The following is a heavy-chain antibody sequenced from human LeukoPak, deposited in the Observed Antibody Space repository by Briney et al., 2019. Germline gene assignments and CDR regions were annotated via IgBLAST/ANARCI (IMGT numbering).Heavy chain of an antibody. CDR3: ARDHPGYCSGGSCYLDY. V-gene: IGHV4-4*02. Sequence: XHSGGTNYNPSLKSRVTISVDKSKNQFSLKLSSVTAADTAVYYCARDHPGYCSGGSCYLDYWGQGTLVTVSS. J-gene: IGHJ4*02. CDR2: XHSGGT. D-gene: IGHD2-15*01.